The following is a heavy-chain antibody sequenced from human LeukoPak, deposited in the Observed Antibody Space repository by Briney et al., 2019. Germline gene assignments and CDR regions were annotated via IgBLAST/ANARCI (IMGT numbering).Heavy chain of an antibody. CDR1: GFTFSRFT. CDR3: AKVRASSGWYGGFDY. Sequence: GGSLRLSCAASGFTFSRFTMNWVRQAPGKGLEWVSGISGSDSSTYYADFVKGRFTISRDNSKNTLYLQVNSLRAEDTAVYYCAKVRASSGWYGGFDYWGQGTLVTVSS. J-gene: IGHJ4*02. V-gene: IGHV3-23*01. D-gene: IGHD6-19*01. CDR2: ISGSDSST.